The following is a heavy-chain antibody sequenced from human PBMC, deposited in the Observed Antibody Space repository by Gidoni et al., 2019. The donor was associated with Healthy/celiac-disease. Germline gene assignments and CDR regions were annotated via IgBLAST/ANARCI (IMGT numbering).Heavy chain of an antibody. V-gene: IGHV4-34*01. D-gene: IGHD1-26*01. J-gene: IGHJ3*02. CDR1: GGSFRGYY. Sequence: QVQLQQWGAGLLKPSENLSLTCAVSGGSFRGYYWSWIRQPPGKGLEWIGEINHSGSTNYNPSLKSRVTISVDTSKNQFSLKLSSVTAADTAVYYCARYSGSSIRRPQNLFDIWGQGTMVTVSS. CDR3: ARYSGSSIRRPQNLFDI. CDR2: INHSGST.